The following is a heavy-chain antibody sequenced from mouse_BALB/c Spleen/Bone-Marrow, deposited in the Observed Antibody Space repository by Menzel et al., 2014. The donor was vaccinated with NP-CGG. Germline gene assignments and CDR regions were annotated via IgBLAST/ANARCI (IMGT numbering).Heavy chain of an antibody. CDR1: GFTFTGYF. V-gene: IGHV7-3*02. CDR3: ASYYALDS. Sequence: EVQLQESGGGLVQPGGSLILSCATSGFTFTGYFMSWVRQPPGKALEWLGFIRNKANGYTTEYSASVKGRFTISRDNSQSILCLQLSTLRPEGSATYYCASYYALDSWGQGTSVTVSS. CDR2: IRNKANGYTT. J-gene: IGHJ4*01.